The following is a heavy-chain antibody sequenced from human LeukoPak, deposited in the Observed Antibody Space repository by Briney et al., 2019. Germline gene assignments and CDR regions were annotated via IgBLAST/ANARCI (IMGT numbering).Heavy chain of an antibody. V-gene: IGHV4-59*01. CDR2: IYYSGST. J-gene: IGHJ5*02. CDR3: ARGRLTGWFDP. Sequence: SETLSLTYTVCGGSISSYYWNWIRQPPGKGLEWIGYIYYSGSTNYNPSLRSRVTISVDTSKNQFSLKVSSVTAADTAVYYCARGRLTGWFDPWGQGTLVTVSS. D-gene: IGHD7-27*01. CDR1: GGSISSYY.